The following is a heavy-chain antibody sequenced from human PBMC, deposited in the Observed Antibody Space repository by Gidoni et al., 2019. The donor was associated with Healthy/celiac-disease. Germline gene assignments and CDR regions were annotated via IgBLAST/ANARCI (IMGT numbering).Heavy chain of an antibody. J-gene: IGHJ4*02. D-gene: IGHD3-10*01. CDR1: VYTLTSYG. V-gene: IGHV1-18*04. CDR2: ISAYNGNT. CDR3: ARDPDYYGSRSYHDY. Sequence: QAQLVQSGAEVKNPGASVKVSCKASVYTLTSYGIRWLRQAPGPGLEWMGWISAYNGNTNYAQKLQGRVTMTTDTSTSTAYTELRSLRSDDTAVYCCARDPDYYGSRSYHDYWGKGTLVTVSS.